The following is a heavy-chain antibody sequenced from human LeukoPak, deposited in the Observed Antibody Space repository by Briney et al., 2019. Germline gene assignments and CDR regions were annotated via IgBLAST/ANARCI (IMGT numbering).Heavy chain of an antibody. CDR1: GFTFGTYA. CDR3: VRDRCSGGSCRLFDY. Sequence: GRSLRLSCAASGFTFGTYAMHWVRQAPGKGLEWVAVMWSDGDNRYYADSVKGRFTISRDNSKNTLYLEMNSLRAEDMAVYYCVRDRCSGGSCRLFDYWGQGALVTVSS. V-gene: IGHV3-33*01. D-gene: IGHD2-15*01. CDR2: MWSDGDNR. J-gene: IGHJ4*02.